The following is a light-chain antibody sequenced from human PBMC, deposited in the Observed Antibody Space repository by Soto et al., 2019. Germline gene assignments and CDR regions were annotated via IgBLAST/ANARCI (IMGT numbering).Light chain of an antibody. CDR1: QSVSSSY. V-gene: IGKV3-20*01. Sequence: EIVLTQSPGTLSLSPGERATLSCRASQSVSSSYLAWYQQKPGQAPRLLIYGASSRAAGTPARISGSGSGTDFTLTISRLEPEDFAVYYCQQYGSSLYTFGQGTKLEIK. CDR3: QQYGSSLYT. CDR2: GAS. J-gene: IGKJ2*01.